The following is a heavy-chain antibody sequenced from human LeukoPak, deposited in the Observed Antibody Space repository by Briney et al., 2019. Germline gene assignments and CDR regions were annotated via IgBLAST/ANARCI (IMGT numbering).Heavy chain of an antibody. D-gene: IGHD3-10*01. J-gene: IGHJ4*02. CDR1: GFTFSSYA. V-gene: IGHV3-23*01. CDR2: IGGSGGTT. Sequence: GGSLRLSCAASGFTFSSYAMSWVRQAPGKGLEWVSAIGGSGGTTYYADSVRGRFTISRDNSKNALYLQMNSLRAEDTAVYYCAKVAYYGSGSYPDYWGQGTLVTVSS. CDR3: AKVAYYGSGSYPDY.